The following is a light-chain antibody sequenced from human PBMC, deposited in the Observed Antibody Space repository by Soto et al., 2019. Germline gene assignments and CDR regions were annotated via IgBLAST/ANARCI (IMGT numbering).Light chain of an antibody. CDR3: QQYSDWAPLT. Sequence: EIVMTQSPAALSLSPGERATLSCRASQSVGTNLAWYQQKPGQAPRPLIYGASARATDVPARFSGGRSGTDFTITISSLQSEDFAVYYCQQYSDWAPLTFGGGTKVEIK. CDR2: GAS. CDR1: QSVGTN. J-gene: IGKJ4*01. V-gene: IGKV3-15*01.